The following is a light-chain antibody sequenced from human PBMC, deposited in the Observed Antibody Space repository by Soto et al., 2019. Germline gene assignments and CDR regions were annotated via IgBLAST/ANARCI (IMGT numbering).Light chain of an antibody. CDR1: SSNVGFNA. CDR2: GNS. V-gene: IGLV1-47*02. J-gene: IGLJ3*02. Sequence: QSVLTQPPSASGAPGQRVTLCCNGGSSNVGFNAVNWYQQLPGAAPKLLIHGNSQRPSGVPDRFSGSKSGTSASLAIIGLRAEDEAHYYCAAWDDSLRGVVFGGGTKLTVL. CDR3: AAWDDSLRGVV.